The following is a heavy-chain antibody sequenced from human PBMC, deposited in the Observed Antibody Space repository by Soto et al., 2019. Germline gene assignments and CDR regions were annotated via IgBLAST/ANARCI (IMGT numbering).Heavy chain of an antibody. CDR2: IIPKNGST. D-gene: IGHD3-3*01. Sequence: QLLLLQSRSEVQKPGASVKISCHVFGYSFSTYDIDWLRQAPGQGPEWMGRIIPKNGSTHYAHKFQGRVIMTADTSASIAYMELRGLRSDDTAKYSCATSYDSGFDPWGQGTLITVSS. J-gene: IGHJ5*02. CDR3: ATSYDSGFDP. CDR1: GYSFSTYD. V-gene: IGHV1-18*04.